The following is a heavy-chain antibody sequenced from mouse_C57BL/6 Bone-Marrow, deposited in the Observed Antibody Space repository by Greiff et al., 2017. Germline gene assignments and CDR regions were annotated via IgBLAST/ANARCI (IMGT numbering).Heavy chain of an antibody. D-gene: IGHD2-1*01. V-gene: IGHV5-12*01. Sequence: EVQLVESGGGLVQPGGSLKLSCAASGFTFSDYYMYWVRQTPEKRLEWVAYISNGGGSPYYPDTVKGRFTFSRDNANNTLYLQMSRLKYEDTAMYYGAGNGRLLLTGGYYAMDYWGQGTSVTVSS. CDR2: ISNGGGSP. CDR3: AGNGRLLLTGGYYAMDY. J-gene: IGHJ4*01. CDR1: GFTFSDYY.